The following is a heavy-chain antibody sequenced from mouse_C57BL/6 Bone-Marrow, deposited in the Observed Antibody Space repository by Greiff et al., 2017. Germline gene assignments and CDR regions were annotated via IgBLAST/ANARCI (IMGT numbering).Heavy chain of an antibody. V-gene: IGHV3-6*01. CDR3: ARRDYGSIYDYAMDD. Sequence: EVQLQESGPGLVKPSQSLSLTCSVTGYSITSGYYWNWIRQFPGNKLEWMGYISYDGSNNYNPSLKNRISITRDTSENQFFLKLNSVTTEDTATYYCARRDYGSIYDYAMDDWGQGTSVTVSS. CDR1: GYSITSGYY. D-gene: IGHD1-1*01. CDR2: ISYDGSN. J-gene: IGHJ4*01.